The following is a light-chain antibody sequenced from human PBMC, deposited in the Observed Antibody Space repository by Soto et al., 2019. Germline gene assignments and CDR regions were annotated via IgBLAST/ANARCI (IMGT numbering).Light chain of an antibody. J-gene: IGLJ3*02. CDR3: CSYAGSSTPWV. V-gene: IGLV2-23*02. CDR1: SSDVGSYNL. CDR2: EVS. Sequence: HSALTQPASVSGSPGQSITISCTGTSSDVGSYNLVSWYQQHPGKAPKLMIYEVSKRPSGVSNRFSGSKSGNTASLTISGLQAEDEADYYCCSYAGSSTPWVFGGGTKVTVL.